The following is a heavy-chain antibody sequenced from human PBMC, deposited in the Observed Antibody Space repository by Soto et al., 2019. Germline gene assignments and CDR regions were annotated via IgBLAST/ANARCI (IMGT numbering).Heavy chain of an antibody. J-gene: IGHJ4*02. CDR3: ARDRRGIAVAGSDY. CDR2: ISAYNGNT. CDR1: GYTFTSYG. V-gene: IGHV1-18*01. D-gene: IGHD6-19*01. Sequence: GASVKVSCKASGYTFTSYGISWARQAPGQGHEWMGWISAYNGNTNYAQKIQGRVTMTTDTSTSTAYMELRSLRSDDTAVYYCARDRRGIAVAGSDYWGQGTLVTVSS.